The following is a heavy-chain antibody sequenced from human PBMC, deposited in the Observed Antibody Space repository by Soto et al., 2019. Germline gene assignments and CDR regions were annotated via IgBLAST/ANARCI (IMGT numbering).Heavy chain of an antibody. V-gene: IGHV3-30-3*01. Sequence: PGGFLRLSCAASGFTFSSYAMHWVRQAPGKGLEWVAVISYDGSNKYYADSVKGRFTISRDNSKNTLYLQMNSLRAEDTAVYYCARDSSYCSGGSCYRLGSIDYWGQGTLVTVSS. J-gene: IGHJ4*02. CDR1: GFTFSSYA. CDR3: ARDSSYCSGGSCYRLGSIDY. D-gene: IGHD2-15*01. CDR2: ISYDGSNK.